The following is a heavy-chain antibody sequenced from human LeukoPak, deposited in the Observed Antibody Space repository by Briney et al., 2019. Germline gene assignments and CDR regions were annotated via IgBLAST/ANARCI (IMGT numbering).Heavy chain of an antibody. Sequence: GGSLRLSCAASGFTFSNYAMNWVRQAPGKGLEWVSAISGSGGSTYYADSVKGRFTISRDNSKNTLYLQMNSLRAEDTAVYYCAKSNGYGLIDIWGQGTMVTVSS. D-gene: IGHD3-22*01. CDR2: ISGSGGST. CDR1: GFTFSNYA. V-gene: IGHV3-23*01. CDR3: AKSNGYGLIDI. J-gene: IGHJ3*02.